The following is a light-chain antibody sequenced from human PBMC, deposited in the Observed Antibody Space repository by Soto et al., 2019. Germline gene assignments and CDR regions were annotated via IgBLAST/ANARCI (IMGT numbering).Light chain of an antibody. CDR1: QGIRND. CDR3: LQDDDWPRT. Sequence: ALPMTQSPSSLSASVGARVTLTCRASQGIRNDLAWYQQKPGNAPRLLIYDASTRQSGVPSRFSGSGSGTEFTLTISSLQSEDFATYVCLQDDDWPRTFGRGTKVDIK. J-gene: IGKJ1*01. V-gene: IGKV1-6*01. CDR2: DAS.